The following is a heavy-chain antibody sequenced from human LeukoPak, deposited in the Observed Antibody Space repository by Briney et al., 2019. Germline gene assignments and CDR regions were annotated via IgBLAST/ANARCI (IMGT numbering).Heavy chain of an antibody. Sequence: ASVNVSCKASGYTFTSYDFNWVRQATGQRPEWMGWMSPNSGDTGYAQKFQDRVTMTGNTSISTAYMELSSLRSDDTAVYYCARGPPNWGYDYWGPGTLVTVSS. J-gene: IGHJ4*02. V-gene: IGHV1-8*01. CDR2: MSPNSGDT. D-gene: IGHD7-27*01. CDR3: ARGPPNWGYDY. CDR1: GYTFTSYD.